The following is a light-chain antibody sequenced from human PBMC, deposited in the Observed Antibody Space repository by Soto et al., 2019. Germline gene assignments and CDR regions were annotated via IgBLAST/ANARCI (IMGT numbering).Light chain of an antibody. CDR2: SAS. J-gene: IGKJ4*01. CDR1: LSISNN. V-gene: IGKV3-15*01. Sequence: VMTQSPATLSVSPGERATLSCRASLSISNNLAWYQQKPGQAPMLLIYSASTRATAIPARFSGSASGTEFPLTISRLQSEDFAFYYCQQYNEWPHTFGGGTKVETK. CDR3: QQYNEWPHT.